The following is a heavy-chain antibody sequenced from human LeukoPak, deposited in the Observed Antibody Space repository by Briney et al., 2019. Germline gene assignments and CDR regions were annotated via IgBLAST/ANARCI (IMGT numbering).Heavy chain of an antibody. CDR2: IIPILGIA. CDR3: AXXIVGASFYYGMDV. Sequence: ASVKVSCKASGGTFSSYAISWVRQAPGQGLEWMGRIIPILGIANYAQKFQGRVTITADKSTSTAYMELSSLRSEDTAVYYCAXXIVGASFYYGMDVWGQGTTVTVSS. CDR1: GGTFSSYA. J-gene: IGHJ6*02. D-gene: IGHD1-26*01. V-gene: IGHV1-69*04.